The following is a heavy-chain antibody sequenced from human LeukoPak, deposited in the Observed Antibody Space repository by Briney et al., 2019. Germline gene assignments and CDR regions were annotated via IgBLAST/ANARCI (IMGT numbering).Heavy chain of an antibody. CDR3: ARGKGDYVGGYYYYYMDV. CDR2: INPNSGGT. Sequence: ASVKVSCKASGYTFTCYYMHWVRQAPGQGLEWMGWINPNSGGTNYAQKFQGRVTMTRDTSISTAYMELSRLRSDDTAVYYCARGKGDYVGGYYYYYMDVWGKGTTVTISS. CDR1: GYTFTCYY. V-gene: IGHV1-2*02. J-gene: IGHJ6*03. D-gene: IGHD3-16*01.